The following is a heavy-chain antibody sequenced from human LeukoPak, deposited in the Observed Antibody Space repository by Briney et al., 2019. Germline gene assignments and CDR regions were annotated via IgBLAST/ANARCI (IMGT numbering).Heavy chain of an antibody. D-gene: IGHD6-13*01. V-gene: IGHV4-59*01. CDR2: IYYSGST. CDR3: ARVRIAAPGPYYFDY. Sequence: PSETLCLTCSASGGSISSYSWRWIRQPPGKGLECVGFIYYSGSTNYNPSLKSRVTISVDTSKNQFSLKLSSVTAADTAVYYCARVRIAAPGPYYFDYWGQGTLVTVSS. CDR1: GGSISSYS. J-gene: IGHJ4*02.